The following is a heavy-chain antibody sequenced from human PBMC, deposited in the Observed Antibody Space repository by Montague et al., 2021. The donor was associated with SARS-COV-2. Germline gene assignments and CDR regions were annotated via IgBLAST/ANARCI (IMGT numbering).Heavy chain of an antibody. V-gene: IGHV4-39*01. J-gene: IGHJ4*02. CDR1: GGSTSSEDYW. D-gene: IGHD3-3*01. Sequence: SETLSFTCTVSGGSTSSEDYWWDWIRQPPGKGLEWIGNIHHTENTYYNPSLKNRVTISADTSKKQFSLSLNSVTTADTAIYYCARHRRGISGFDSWGLGTLVTVSS. CDR3: ARHRRGISGFDS. CDR2: IHHTENT.